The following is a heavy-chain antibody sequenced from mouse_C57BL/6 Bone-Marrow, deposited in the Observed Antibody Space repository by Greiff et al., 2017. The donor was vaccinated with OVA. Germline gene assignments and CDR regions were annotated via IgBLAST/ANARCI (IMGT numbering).Heavy chain of an antibody. CDR3: ARSYLSWFAY. CDR1: GYTFTSYG. Sequence: VQLQQSGAELARPGASVKLSCKASGYTFTSYGISWVKQRNGQGLEWIGEIYPRSGNTYYNEKFKGKATLTADKSSSTAYMELRSLTSEDSAVYFCARSYLSWFAYWGQGTLVTVSA. D-gene: IGHD5-5*01. J-gene: IGHJ3*01. V-gene: IGHV1-81*01. CDR2: IYPRSGNT.